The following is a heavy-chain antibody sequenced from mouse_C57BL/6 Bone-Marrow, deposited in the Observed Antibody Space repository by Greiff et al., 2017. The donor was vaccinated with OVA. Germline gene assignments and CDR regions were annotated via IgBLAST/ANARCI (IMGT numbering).Heavy chain of an antibody. D-gene: IGHD2-14*01. V-gene: IGHV1-4*01. J-gene: IGHJ2*01. CDR1: GYTFTSYT. CDR2: INPSSGYT. CDR3: AIALVRDFDY. Sequence: QVQLQESGAELVRHGASVKMSCKASGYTFTSYTMHWVKQRPGQGLEWIGNINPSSGYTKYNQKLKDKATLTADKSSSTAYMQLRSLTSEDSAVYYCAIALVRDFDYWGQGTTLTVSS.